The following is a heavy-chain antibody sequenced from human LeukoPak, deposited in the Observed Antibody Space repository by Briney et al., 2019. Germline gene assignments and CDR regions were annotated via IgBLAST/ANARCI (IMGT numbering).Heavy chain of an antibody. CDR2: IYSGGSA. D-gene: IGHD4-17*01. CDR1: GFTVSSNY. V-gene: IGHV3-53*01. J-gene: IGHJ4*02. CDR3: ARDRVGGYGDYLGAGY. Sequence: GGSLRLSCAASGFTVSSNYMSWVRQAPGKGLEWVSVIYSGGSAYYADSVKGRFTISRDNAKNSLYLQMNSLRAEDTAVYYCARDRVGGYGDYLGAGYWGQGTLVTVSS.